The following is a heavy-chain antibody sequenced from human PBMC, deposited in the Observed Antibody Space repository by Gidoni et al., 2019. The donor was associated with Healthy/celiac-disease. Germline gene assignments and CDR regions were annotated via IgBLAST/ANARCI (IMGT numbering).Heavy chain of an antibody. CDR2: ISSSSSYI. D-gene: IGHD6-13*01. Sequence: EVQLVESGGGLVKPGGSLRLSCAASGFTFSSYSMNWVRQAPGKGLEWVSSISSSSSYIYYADSVKGRFTISRDNAKNSLYLQMNSLRAEDTAVYYCASLFSSSWSSDAFDIWGQGTMVTVSS. CDR1: GFTFSSYS. CDR3: ASLFSSSWSSDAFDI. V-gene: IGHV3-21*01. J-gene: IGHJ3*02.